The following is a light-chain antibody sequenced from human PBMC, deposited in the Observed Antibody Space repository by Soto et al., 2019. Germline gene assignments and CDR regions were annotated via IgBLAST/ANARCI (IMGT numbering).Light chain of an antibody. J-gene: IGLJ3*02. V-gene: IGLV7-46*01. CDR2: DTS. CDR1: TGAVTSGHY. Sequence: QAVVTQEPSLTVSPGGTVTLTCGSSTGAVTSGHYPYWIQQKPGQAPRTLIYDTSIRHSWTPVRFSGSRVGGKAALILSGAQPEDEADYCCLLAYRGGPVFGGGTKLTVL. CDR3: LLAYRGGPV.